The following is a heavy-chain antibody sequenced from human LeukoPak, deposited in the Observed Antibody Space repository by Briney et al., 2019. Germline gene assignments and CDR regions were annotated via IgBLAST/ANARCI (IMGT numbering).Heavy chain of an antibody. CDR1: GFTFSEYS. CDR2: IRANGRDT. V-gene: IGHV3-23*01. CDR3: AKGGYTTSFDP. J-gene: IGHJ5*02. Sequence: GRSLRLSCAAPGFTFSEYSLSWVRQAPGKGLEWVSNIRANGRDTYYTDSVKGRFTISRDNSKNTLYLEMNSLRAEDTAVYYCAKGGYTTSFDPWGKGTLVTVSS. D-gene: IGHD2-15*01.